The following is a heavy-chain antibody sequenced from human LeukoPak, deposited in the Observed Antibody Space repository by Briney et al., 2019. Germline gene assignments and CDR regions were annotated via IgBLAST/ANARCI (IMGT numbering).Heavy chain of an antibody. D-gene: IGHD6-19*01. CDR2: ISGSGGST. Sequence: GGSLRLSCAASGFTFSSYAMSWVRQAPGKGLEWVSAISGSGGSTYYADPVKGRFTISRDNSKNTLYLQMNSLRAEDTAVYYCAKDAPESRVWLAHFDYWGQGTLVTVSS. CDR3: AKDAPESRVWLAHFDY. V-gene: IGHV3-23*01. J-gene: IGHJ4*02. CDR1: GFTFSSYA.